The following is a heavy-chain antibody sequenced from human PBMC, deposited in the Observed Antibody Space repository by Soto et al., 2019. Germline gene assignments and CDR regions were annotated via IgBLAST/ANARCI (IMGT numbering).Heavy chain of an antibody. CDR3: ARDGGYYYYYMDV. D-gene: IGHD3-16*01. CDR1: GFTFSSYG. Sequence: VQLVESGGGVVQPGRSLRLSCAASGFTFSSYGMHWVRQAPGKGLEWVAVIWYDGSNKYYADSVKGRFTISRDNSKNTLYLQMNSLRAEDTAVYYCARDGGYYYYYMDVWGKGTTVTVSS. J-gene: IGHJ6*03. CDR2: IWYDGSNK. V-gene: IGHV3-33*01.